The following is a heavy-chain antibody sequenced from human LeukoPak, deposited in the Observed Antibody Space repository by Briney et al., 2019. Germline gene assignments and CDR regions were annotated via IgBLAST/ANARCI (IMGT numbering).Heavy chain of an antibody. CDR3: ARDGLVTNRRGNWFDP. Sequence: ASVKVSCKASGYTFTGYYMHWVRQAPGQGLEWMGWINPNSGGTNYAQKFQGRVTMTRDTSISTAYMELSRLRSDDTAVYYCARDGLVTNRRGNWFDPWGQGTLVTVSS. CDR2: INPNSGGT. CDR1: GYTFTGYY. V-gene: IGHV1-2*02. D-gene: IGHD3/OR15-3a*01. J-gene: IGHJ5*02.